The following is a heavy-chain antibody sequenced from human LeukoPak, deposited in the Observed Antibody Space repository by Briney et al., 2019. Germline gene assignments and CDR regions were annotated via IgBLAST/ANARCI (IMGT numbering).Heavy chain of an antibody. D-gene: IGHD6-13*01. J-gene: IGHJ5*02. CDR3: ARRQPAAAPLAGVVDP. CDR1: GGSISSSSYY. Sequence: PSETLSLTCTVSGGSISSSSYYWGWIRQPPGKGLEWIGSIYYSGSTYYNPSLKSRVTISVDTSKNQFSLKLSSVTAADTAVYYCARRQPAAAPLAGVVDPWGQGTLVTVSS. V-gene: IGHV4-39*01. CDR2: IYYSGST.